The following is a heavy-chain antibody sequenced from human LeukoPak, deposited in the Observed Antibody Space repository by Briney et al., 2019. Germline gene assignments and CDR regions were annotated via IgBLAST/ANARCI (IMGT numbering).Heavy chain of an antibody. V-gene: IGHV3-23*01. CDR2: ISGSGGST. CDR1: GFTFSNYG. Sequence: PGGSLRLSCAASGFTFSNYGMSWVRQAPGKGLEWVSAISGSGGSTYYADSVKGRFIISRDNSKNTLYLQMNSLRAEDTAVYYCAKVGVPVTMELGTRGVATTIELDYWGQGTLVTVSS. CDR3: AKVGVPVTMELGTRGVATTIELDY. J-gene: IGHJ4*02. D-gene: IGHD2-2*01.